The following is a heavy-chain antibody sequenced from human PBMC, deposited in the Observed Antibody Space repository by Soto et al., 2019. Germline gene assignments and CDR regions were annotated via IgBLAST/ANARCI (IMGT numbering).Heavy chain of an antibody. J-gene: IGHJ4*02. CDR2: ISYDGSNK. Sequence: GGSLRLSCAASGFTFSSYGMHWVRQAPGKGLEWVAVISYDGSNKYYADPVKGRFTISRDNSKNTLYLQMNSLRAEDTAVYYCAKSRVAGYFDYWGQGTLVTVSS. CDR1: GFTFSSYG. D-gene: IGHD6-19*01. CDR3: AKSRVAGYFDY. V-gene: IGHV3-30*18.